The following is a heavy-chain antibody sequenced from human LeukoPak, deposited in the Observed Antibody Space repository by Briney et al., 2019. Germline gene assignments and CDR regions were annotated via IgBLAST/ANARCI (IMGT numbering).Heavy chain of an antibody. J-gene: IGHJ4*02. CDR2: IYPGDSDT. D-gene: IGHD1-26*01. Sequence: GESLKISCKGSGYNFTNYWIAWVRQMPGKGLEWMGTIYPGDSDTRYSPSFQGQVTISADMSISTAYLQWYSLKTSDTAIYYCASAVLGAYYFAYWGLGTLVTVSS. CDR3: ASAVLGAYYFAY. V-gene: IGHV5-51*01. CDR1: GYNFTNYW.